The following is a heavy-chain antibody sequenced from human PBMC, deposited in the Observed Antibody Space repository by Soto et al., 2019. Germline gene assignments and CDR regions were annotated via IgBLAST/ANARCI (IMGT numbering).Heavy chain of an antibody. J-gene: IGHJ6*03. V-gene: IGHV1-2*02. CDR3: ARESGGATATLDYYYFYMDV. Sequence: QVQLVQSGAEVKEPGASVTVSCRASGDRFTDYYMHWVRQAPGQGLEWMGWINPNTGVTKYAQKIQGGVTMTRDKSIRTVYMHLSRLGFDDTAIYYCARESGGATATLDYYYFYMDVWGTGTTVTVSS. CDR2: INPNTGVT. CDR1: GDRFTDYY. D-gene: IGHD5-12*01.